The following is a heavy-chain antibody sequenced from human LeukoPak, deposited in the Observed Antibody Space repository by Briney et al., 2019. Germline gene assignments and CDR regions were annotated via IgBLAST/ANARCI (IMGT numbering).Heavy chain of an antibody. CDR3: ARDLGSGGTCLSY. Sequence: GGSLRLSCAASGFTVSSNYMSWVRQAPGKGLEWVSVIYSGGSTYYADSVKGRFTISRHNSKNTLYLQMNRLTAEDTAVYFCARDLGSGGTCLSYWGQGTLVTVSS. V-gene: IGHV3-53*01. D-gene: IGHD2-15*01. CDR2: IYSGGST. CDR1: GFTVSSNY. J-gene: IGHJ4*02.